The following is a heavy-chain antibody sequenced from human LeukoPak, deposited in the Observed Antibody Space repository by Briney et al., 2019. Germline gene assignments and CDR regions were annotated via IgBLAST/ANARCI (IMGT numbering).Heavy chain of an antibody. CDR3: ARGVSELRSDWFDP. V-gene: IGHV1-18*01. D-gene: IGHD1-26*01. CDR1: GYTFSNYG. J-gene: IGHJ5*02. CDR2: INPYNGHT. Sequence: GASVKVSCKASGYTFSNYGITWVRQAPGQGLEWMGWINPYNGHTNYAQKVQGRVTMTTDTSTTTAYMELSSLRSEDTAVYYCARGVSELRSDWFDPWGQGTLVTVSS.